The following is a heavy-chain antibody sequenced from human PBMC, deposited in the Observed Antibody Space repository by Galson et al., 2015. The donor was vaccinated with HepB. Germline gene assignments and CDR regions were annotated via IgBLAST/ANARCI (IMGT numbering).Heavy chain of an antibody. Sequence: SVKVSCKASGGTFSSYAISWVRQAPGQGLEWMGGIIPIFGTANYAQKFQGRVTITADESTSTAYMELSSLRSEDTAVYYCARKSNSGYDPLGPHIENYYYYYGMDVWGQGTTVTVSS. CDR2: IIPIFGTA. V-gene: IGHV1-69*13. CDR3: ARKSNSGYDPLGPHIENYYYYYGMDV. D-gene: IGHD5-12*01. CDR1: GGTFSSYA. J-gene: IGHJ6*02.